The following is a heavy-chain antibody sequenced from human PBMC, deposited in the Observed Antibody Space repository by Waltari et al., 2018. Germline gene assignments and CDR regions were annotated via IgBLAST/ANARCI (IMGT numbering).Heavy chain of an antibody. J-gene: IGHJ3*02. CDR1: GGSFSGYY. Sequence: QVQLQQWGAGLLKPSETLSLTCAVYGGSFSGYYWSWIRQPPGKGLEWIGEINHSGSTNYNPSLKSRVTISVDTSKNQFSRKLSSVTAADTAVYYCASLAQNAFDIWGQGTMVTVSS. CDR2: INHSGST. V-gene: IGHV4-34*01. CDR3: ASLAQNAFDI.